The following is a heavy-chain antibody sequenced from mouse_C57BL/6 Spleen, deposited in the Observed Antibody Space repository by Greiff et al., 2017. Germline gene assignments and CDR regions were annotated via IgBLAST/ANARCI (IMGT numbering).Heavy chain of an antibody. V-gene: IGHV7-3*01. CDR1: GFPFPAHF. CDR3: ARYGGLRPCAY. D-gene: IGHD3-2*02. CDR2: FRHKANGYTT. J-gene: IGHJ3*01. Sequence: EVKLVESGGGLVQPGGSLRPPCAASGFPFPAHFLSWVRKPPGKALEWLGFFRHKANGYTTEYTASVRGRCISSRDNYQRILYIQKNALRAEDSGTYYCARYGGLRPCAYWGQGTLVTVSA.